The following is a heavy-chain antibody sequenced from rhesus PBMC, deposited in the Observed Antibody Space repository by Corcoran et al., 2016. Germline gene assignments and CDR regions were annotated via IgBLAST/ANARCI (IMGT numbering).Heavy chain of an antibody. J-gene: IGHJ4*01. CDR3: ARGSRYYYFDY. Sequence: QLQLQESGPGLVKPSETLSVTCAVSGGSISSSYWSWIRQAPGKGLEWIGYIYGSGSRTNYNPSRKSRVTLSVDTSKNQLSLKLSSVTAADTAVYYCARGSRYYYFDYWGQGVLVTVSS. CDR1: GGSISSSY. CDR2: IYGSGSRT. D-gene: IGHD1-44*02. V-gene: IGHV4-169*01.